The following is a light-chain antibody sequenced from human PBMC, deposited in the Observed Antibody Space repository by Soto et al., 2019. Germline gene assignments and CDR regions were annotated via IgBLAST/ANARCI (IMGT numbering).Light chain of an antibody. CDR3: CSYAGPNNCV. V-gene: IGLV2-23*02. J-gene: IGLJ1*01. Sequence: QPVLTQSASVSGSPGQSITISCTGTSSDVGRYNLVSWYQQHPGKAPKLIIYEVTERPSGVSNRFSGSKSGNTASLTISGLQADDGDDYYCCSYAGPNNCVFGLGTKVSVL. CDR1: SSDVGRYNL. CDR2: EVT.